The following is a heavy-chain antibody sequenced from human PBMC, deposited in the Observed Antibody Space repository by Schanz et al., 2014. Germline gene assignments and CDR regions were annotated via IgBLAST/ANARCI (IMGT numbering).Heavy chain of an antibody. J-gene: IGHJ3*02. CDR2: INSDGTKR. CDR1: GFTLSSYG. CDR3: ARDGYSVVVISPTESFDI. Sequence: QVRLVESGGGAVQPGRSLRLSCAASGFTLSSYGMHWVRQAPGKGLEWVAFINSDGTKRFYADSVKSRFTISRDNSRNTLYLQMNSRRAEDTAVYYCARDGYSVVVISPTESFDIWGQGTMVTVSP. V-gene: IGHV3-33*08. D-gene: IGHD2-21*01.